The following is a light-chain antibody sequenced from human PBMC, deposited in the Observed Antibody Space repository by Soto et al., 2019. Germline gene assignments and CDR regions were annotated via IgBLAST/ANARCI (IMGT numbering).Light chain of an antibody. Sequence: QSVLTQPPSASGTPGQRVTISCSGTSSSIGSNTVNWYQQLPGTAPKLFIFSNTQRPSGVPDRFSGSKSGTSASLAISGLQSEDEADYYCAAWDDSLNGPVFGGGTQLTVL. V-gene: IGLV1-44*01. CDR1: SSSIGSNT. CDR2: SNT. CDR3: AAWDDSLNGPV. J-gene: IGLJ2*01.